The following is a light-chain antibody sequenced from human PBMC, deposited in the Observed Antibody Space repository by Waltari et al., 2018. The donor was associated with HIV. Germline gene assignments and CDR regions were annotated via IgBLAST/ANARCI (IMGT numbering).Light chain of an antibody. Sequence: QSALTQPASVSGSPGQSLTISCPGTSSDVLGYNRVSWYQQHPGKAPKLMIYEVSKRPSGVSNRFSGSKSGNPASLTISGLQAEDEADYYCCAYAGSTTYVIFGGGTKLTVL. CDR3: CAYAGSTTYVI. V-gene: IGLV2-23*02. CDR2: EVS. CDR1: SSDVLGYNR. J-gene: IGLJ2*01.